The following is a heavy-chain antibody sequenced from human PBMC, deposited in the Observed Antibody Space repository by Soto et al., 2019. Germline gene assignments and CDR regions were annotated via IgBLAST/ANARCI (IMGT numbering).Heavy chain of an antibody. Sequence: GGSLRLSCAASGFTFSSYAMSWVRQAPGKGLEWVSAISGSGGSTYYADSVKGRFTISRDNSKNTLYLQMNSLRAEDTAVYYCARDGCSGSNCLNWFDPWGQGTLVTVSS. CDR1: GFTFSSYA. V-gene: IGHV3-23*01. J-gene: IGHJ5*02. CDR3: ARDGCSGSNCLNWFDP. CDR2: ISGSGGST. D-gene: IGHD2-15*01.